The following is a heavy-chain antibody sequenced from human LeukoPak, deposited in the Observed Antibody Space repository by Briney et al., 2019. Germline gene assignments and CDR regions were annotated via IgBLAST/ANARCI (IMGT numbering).Heavy chain of an antibody. Sequence: PGGSLRLSCAASGSTFSGHWMYWLRQAPGKGLAWVSRINGDGSATNYAGSMKGRFTISRDNAKNILYRQMNSLREDDTAVYYCARDINWGQVDYWGQGTLVTVSS. V-gene: IGHV3-74*01. CDR3: ARDINWGQVDY. CDR2: INGDGSAT. J-gene: IGHJ4*02. CDR1: GSTFSGHW. D-gene: IGHD7-27*01.